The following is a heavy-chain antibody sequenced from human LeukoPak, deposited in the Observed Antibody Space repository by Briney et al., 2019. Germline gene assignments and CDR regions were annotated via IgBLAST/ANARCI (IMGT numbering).Heavy chain of an antibody. V-gene: IGHV4-34*01. CDR3: ARGAWGFYGSGKDRDYFDY. CDR1: GGSFSGYY. Sequence: SETLSLTCAVYGGSFSGYYWSWIRQPPGKGLEWIGEINHSGSTNYNPSLKSRVTISVDTSKNQFSLKLSSVTAADTAVYYCARGAWGFYGSGKDRDYFDYWGQGTLVTVSS. J-gene: IGHJ4*02. CDR2: INHSGST. D-gene: IGHD3-10*01.